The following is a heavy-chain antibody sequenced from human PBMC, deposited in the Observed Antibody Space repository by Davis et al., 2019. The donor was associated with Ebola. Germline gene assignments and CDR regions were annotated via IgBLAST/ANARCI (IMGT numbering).Heavy chain of an antibody. CDR1: GFSFSSYW. D-gene: IGHD3-3*01. CDR2: IKTDGSLT. J-gene: IGHJ4*02. Sequence: PGGSLRLSCAASGFSFSSYWMHWVRQVPGKGLVWVSRIKTDGSLTGYGDSVQGRFIISRDNAKNTVYLQMNDLRAEDTAVYYCAREGRVFALDYWGQGALATVSS. CDR3: AREGRVFALDY. V-gene: IGHV3-74*01.